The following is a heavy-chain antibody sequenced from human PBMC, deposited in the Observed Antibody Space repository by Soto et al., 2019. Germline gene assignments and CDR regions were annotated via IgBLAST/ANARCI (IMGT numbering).Heavy chain of an antibody. CDR2: ISKDGSHK. CDR3: ARSRSGAVADSFDF. CDR1: GFSFSRYA. Sequence: GVSLRLSCSASGFSFSRYAIHWVRQAPGKGLEWVAVISKDGSHKYYLESVKGRFTISRDNSKNILSLHMNSLTNEDTDVYYCARSRSGAVADSFDFWGQGNLVTVSS. V-gene: IGHV3-30*04. D-gene: IGHD3-10*01. J-gene: IGHJ4*02.